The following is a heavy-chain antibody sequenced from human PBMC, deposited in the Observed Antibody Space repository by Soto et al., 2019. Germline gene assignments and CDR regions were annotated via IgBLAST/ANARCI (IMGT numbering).Heavy chain of an antibody. J-gene: IGHJ3*02. CDR2: ISAYNGNT. Sequence: ASVKVSCKASVYTFTSYRSSWVRQARGQGLEWMGWISAYNGNTNYAQKLQGRVTMTPDTATSTAYMELRSLRSDDTAVYYCARDRGYCSGGSCLHVGLDAFDIWGQGTMVTVSS. D-gene: IGHD2-15*01. V-gene: IGHV1-18*01. CDR3: ARDRGYCSGGSCLHVGLDAFDI. CDR1: VYTFTSYR.